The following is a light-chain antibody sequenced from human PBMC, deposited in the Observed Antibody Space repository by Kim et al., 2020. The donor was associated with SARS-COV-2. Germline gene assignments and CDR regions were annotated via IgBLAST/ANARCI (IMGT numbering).Light chain of an antibody. CDR3: STYAGGNTLL. Sequence: GPTPTICSTKSSSDICAATTRSWYGQGPGKAPQVVISGVTTRASGVPGRLSGSKSGNTDSLTISGLQTDDASYYYCSTYAGGNTLLFGGGTQLTVL. CDR1: SSDICAATT. V-gene: IGLV2-8*01. CDR2: GVT. J-gene: IGLJ2*01.